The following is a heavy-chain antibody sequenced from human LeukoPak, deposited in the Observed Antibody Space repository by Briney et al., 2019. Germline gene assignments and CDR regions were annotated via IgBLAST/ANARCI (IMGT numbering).Heavy chain of an antibody. CDR1: GFTFSSYA. J-gene: IGHJ4*02. CDR3: AKSPPYSSGWYYFDY. CDR2: TSGRGVST. V-gene: IGHV3-23*01. D-gene: IGHD6-19*01. Sequence: GGSLRLSCAASGFTFSSYAMSWVRRAPGKGLEWVSATSGRGVSTYYADSVKGRFTISRDNSKNTLYLQMNSLRAEDTAVYYCAKSPPYSSGWYYFDYWGQGTLATVSS.